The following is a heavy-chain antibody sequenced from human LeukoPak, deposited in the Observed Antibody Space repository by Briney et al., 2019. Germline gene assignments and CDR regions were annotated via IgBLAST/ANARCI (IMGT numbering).Heavy chain of an antibody. CDR3: ARARDAYYYDSSGYYHGV. Sequence: GGSLRLSCAASGFTFSNYNMNWVRQAPGKGLEWVSYISSSSSTIYYADSVKGRFTTSRDNAKNSLYLQMNSLRAEDTAVYYCARARDAYYYDSSGYYHGVWGQGTLVTVSS. D-gene: IGHD3-22*01. J-gene: IGHJ4*02. CDR2: ISSSSSTI. CDR1: GFTFSNYN. V-gene: IGHV3-48*01.